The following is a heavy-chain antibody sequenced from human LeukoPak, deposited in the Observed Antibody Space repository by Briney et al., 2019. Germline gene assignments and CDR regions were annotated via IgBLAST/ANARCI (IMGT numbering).Heavy chain of an antibody. Sequence: GGSLRLSCAASGFTVSSNYMSWVRQAPGKGLEWVSVIYSGGSTYYADSVKGRFTTSRHNSKNTLYLQMNSLRAEDTAVYYCARAWARAYWGQGTLVTVSS. CDR2: IYSGGST. CDR1: GFTVSSNY. D-gene: IGHD6-6*01. CDR3: ARAWARAY. J-gene: IGHJ4*02. V-gene: IGHV3-53*04.